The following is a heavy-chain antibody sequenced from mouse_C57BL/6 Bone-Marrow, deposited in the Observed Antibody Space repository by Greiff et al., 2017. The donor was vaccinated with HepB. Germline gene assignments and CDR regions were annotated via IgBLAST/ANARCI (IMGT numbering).Heavy chain of an antibody. J-gene: IGHJ4*01. CDR3: AREELRESEWDY. Sequence: HVQLQQPGTELVQPGASVKLSCKASGYTFTSYWMHWVQQRPGQGLEWIGNINPSNGGTNSNEQFKSKATLTVDKSSSTAYMQLSSLTAEDTAVYYCAREELRESEWDYWGQGTSVTVSA. CDR1: GYTFTSYW. CDR2: INPSNGGT. D-gene: IGHD1-1*01. V-gene: IGHV1-53*01.